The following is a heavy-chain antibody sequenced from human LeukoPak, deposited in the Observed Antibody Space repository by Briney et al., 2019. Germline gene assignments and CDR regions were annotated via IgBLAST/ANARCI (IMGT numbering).Heavy chain of an antibody. D-gene: IGHD3-22*01. Sequence: PGRSLRLSCAASGFTFDDYAMHWVRHAPGKGLEWVSGISWNSGSIGYADSVKGRFTISRDNAKNSLYLQMNSLRAEDTALYYCAKGPGDHYDSSGYYFYYFDYWGQGTLVTVSS. CDR2: ISWNSGSI. CDR1: GFTFDDYA. CDR3: AKGPGDHYDSSGYYFYYFDY. V-gene: IGHV3-9*01. J-gene: IGHJ4*02.